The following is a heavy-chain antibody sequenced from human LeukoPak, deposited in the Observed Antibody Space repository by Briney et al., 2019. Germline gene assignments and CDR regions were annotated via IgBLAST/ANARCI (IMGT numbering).Heavy chain of an antibody. CDR3: ARARLGELSLFDY. V-gene: IGHV4-59*12. D-gene: IGHD3-16*02. J-gene: IGHJ4*02. CDR1: GGSISSYY. Sequence: SETLSLTCTVSGGSISSYYWSWIRQPPGKGLEWIGYIYYSGSTNYNPSLKSRVTISVDTSKNQLSLKLSSVTAADTAVYYCARARLGELSLFDYWGQGILVTVSS. CDR2: IYYSGST.